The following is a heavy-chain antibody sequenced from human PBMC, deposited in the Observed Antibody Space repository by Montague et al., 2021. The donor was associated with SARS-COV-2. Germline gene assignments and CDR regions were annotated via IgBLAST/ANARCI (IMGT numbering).Heavy chain of an antibody. J-gene: IGHJ2*01. CDR2: IYHSGST. V-gene: IGHV4-4*02. D-gene: IGHD3-10*01. CDR1: GGSISSSHW. CDR3: AREFRTYGYGGQYWYFDP. Sequence: SETLSLTCAVSGGSISSSHWSSWVRQPPGKGLECSGEIYHSGSTNYNSFLKRRATISIDKSKNQFSLKLSSVTTADTAVYYCAREFRTYGYGGQYWYFDPWGRGTLVTVSS.